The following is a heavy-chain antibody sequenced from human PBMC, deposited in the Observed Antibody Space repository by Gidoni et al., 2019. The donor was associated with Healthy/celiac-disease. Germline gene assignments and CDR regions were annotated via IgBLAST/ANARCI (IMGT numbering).Heavy chain of an antibody. J-gene: IGHJ5*02. Sequence: QVQLQESGPGLVKPSETLSLTCPVSGGSISSYYWSWIRQPPGKGLEWIGYIYYSGSTNYNPSLKSRVTISVDTSKNQFSLKLSSVTAADTAVYYCARVASVRGSISWFDPWGQGTLVTVSS. V-gene: IGHV4-59*01. CDR1: GGSISSYY. CDR2: IYYSGST. D-gene: IGHD3-10*01. CDR3: ARVASVRGSISWFDP.